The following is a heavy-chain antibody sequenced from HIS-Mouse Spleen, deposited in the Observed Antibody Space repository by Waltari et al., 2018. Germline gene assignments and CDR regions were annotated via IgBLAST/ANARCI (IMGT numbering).Heavy chain of an antibody. V-gene: IGHV1-2*02. CDR2: INPNSGGT. CDR1: GSTFTGHY. CDR3: ARTGALDAFDI. J-gene: IGHJ3*02. Sequence: VQLVQPGAEVTKPGPSVKVSCKASGSTFTGHYIPWVRQAPGQGLEWMGWINPNSGGTNYAQKFQGRVTMTRDTSISTAYMELSRLRSDDTAVYYCARTGALDAFDIWGQGTMVTVSS. D-gene: IGHD7-27*01.